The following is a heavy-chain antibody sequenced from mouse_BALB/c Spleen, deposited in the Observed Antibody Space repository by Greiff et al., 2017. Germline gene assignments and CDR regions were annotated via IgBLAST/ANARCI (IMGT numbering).Heavy chain of an antibody. J-gene: IGHJ4*01. V-gene: IGHV1-18*01. CDR1: GYSFTGYT. CDR3: ARGILRTYAMDY. Sequence: VHVKQSGPELVKPGASMKISCKASGYSFTGYTMNWVKQSHGKNLEWIGLINPYNGGTSYNQKFKGKATLTVDKSSSTAYMELLSLTSEDSAVYYCARGILRTYAMDYWGQGTSVTVSS. CDR2: INPYNGGT. D-gene: IGHD1-1*01.